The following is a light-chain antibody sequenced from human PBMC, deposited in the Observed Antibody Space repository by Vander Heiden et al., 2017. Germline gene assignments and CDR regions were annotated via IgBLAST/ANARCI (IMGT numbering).Light chain of an antibody. V-gene: IGLV2-14*03. Sequence: QSALAQAASVSGSHGQSITISCAGTSSGVVVYNYVSWYQQHPGKAPKIRIYDVRNRPSAVSNCSAGSKSSNTAALTICGLQAEDEADYYCSSDTTSSTVVFGGGTKLTVL. CDR1: SSGVVVYNY. J-gene: IGLJ2*01. CDR3: SSDTTSSTVV. CDR2: DVR.